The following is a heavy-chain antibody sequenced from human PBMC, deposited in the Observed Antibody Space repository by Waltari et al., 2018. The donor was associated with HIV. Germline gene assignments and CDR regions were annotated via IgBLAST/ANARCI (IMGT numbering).Heavy chain of an antibody. CDR1: GFTFSDYY. D-gene: IGHD6-19*01. V-gene: IGHV3-11*01. Sequence: QVQLVESGGGLVNPGGSLRFSCATSGFTFSDYYMQCIRQAPRRGLECVSYIRSDTDTIDDSKSGKGRITISMDNAKNSLYLQMNRLSVEDTAVYYCARLKYSSGFFDYWGQVALVTVSS. CDR3: ARLKYSSGFFDY. J-gene: IGHJ4*02. CDR2: IRSDTDTI.